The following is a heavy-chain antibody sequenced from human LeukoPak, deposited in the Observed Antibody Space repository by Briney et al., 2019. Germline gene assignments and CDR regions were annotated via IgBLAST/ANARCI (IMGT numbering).Heavy chain of an antibody. D-gene: IGHD3-22*01. J-gene: IGHJ4*02. V-gene: IGHV4-59*11. CDR2: IYNSGST. Sequence: SETLSLTCTVSGDSISSHYWSWIRQPPGKGLEWIGYIYNSGSTNYNPSLKSRVTISVDTSKNQFSLNLSSVTAADTAVYYCARGHYYDSSGDYWGQGTLVTASS. CDR1: GDSISSHY. CDR3: ARGHYYDSSGDY.